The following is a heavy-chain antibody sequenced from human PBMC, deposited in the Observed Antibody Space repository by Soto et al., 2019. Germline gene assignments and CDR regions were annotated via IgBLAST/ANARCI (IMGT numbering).Heavy chain of an antibody. D-gene: IGHD2-2*01. CDR3: ARGQIVVPAGKSDWFDP. J-gene: IGHJ5*02. Sequence: QVQLQQWGAGLLKPLETLSLTCAVYGGSFSGYYWSWIRQPPGKGLEWIGEINHSGSTNYNPSLKSRVTISVDTSKNQFSLKLSSVTAADTAVYYCARGQIVVPAGKSDWFDPWGQGTLVTVSS. V-gene: IGHV4-34*01. CDR1: GGSFSGYY. CDR2: INHSGST.